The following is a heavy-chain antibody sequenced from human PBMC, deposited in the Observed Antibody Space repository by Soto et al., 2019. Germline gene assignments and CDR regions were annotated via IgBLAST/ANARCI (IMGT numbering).Heavy chain of an antibody. J-gene: IGHJ4*01. CDR1: GGSFSGYY. CDR2: INHSGST. V-gene: IGHV4-34*01. Sequence: PSETLSLTCAVYGGSFSGYYWSWIRQPPGKGLEWIGEINHSGSTNYNPSLKSRVTISVDTSKNQFSLRLSSVTAADTAVYYCARSPSYYDFWSGYGRATGYYFDYWGRGTLVTVSS. D-gene: IGHD3-3*01. CDR3: ARSPSYYDFWSGYGRATGYYFDY.